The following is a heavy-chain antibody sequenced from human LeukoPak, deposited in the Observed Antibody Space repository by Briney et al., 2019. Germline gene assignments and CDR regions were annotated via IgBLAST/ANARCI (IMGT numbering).Heavy chain of an antibody. D-gene: IGHD4-17*01. Sequence: SETLSLTCTVSSSPISGYYWSWIRQPPGKGLEWIGYVYYGGSTDYNPSLGSRVTISVDTSKNQFSLKLSSVTAADTAVYYCARGSVTPDAGYWGQGTLVTVAS. CDR1: SSPISGYY. V-gene: IGHV4-59*01. CDR2: VYYGGST. CDR3: ARGSVTPDAGY. J-gene: IGHJ4*02.